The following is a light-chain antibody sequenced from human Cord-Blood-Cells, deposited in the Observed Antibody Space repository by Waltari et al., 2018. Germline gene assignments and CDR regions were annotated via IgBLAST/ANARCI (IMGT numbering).Light chain of an antibody. CDR2: DVS. CDR3: CSYAGSYTYV. Sequence: SALTQPRSVSGSPGQSVTISCTGTSSDVGGYNYVSWYQQHPGNAPKLMIYDVSKRPSGVPDRFSGSKSGNTASLTISGLQAEDEADYYCCSYAGSYTYVFGTGTKVTVL. CDR1: SSDVGGYNY. V-gene: IGLV2-11*01. J-gene: IGLJ1*01.